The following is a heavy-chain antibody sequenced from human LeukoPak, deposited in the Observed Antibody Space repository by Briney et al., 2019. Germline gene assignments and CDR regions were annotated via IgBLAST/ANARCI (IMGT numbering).Heavy chain of an antibody. CDR2: ITASSRHI. CDR1: GVTFSGYS. D-gene: IGHD3-9*01. J-gene: IGHJ4*02. V-gene: IGHV3-21*04. Sequence: GGSLRLSCAAPGVTFSGYSENWARQARGKGLEWVSAITASSRHIYYADSGKGRFTIRRDNAKNSPYLQMNRRRGQDTAVYYCAKGNGLLRYFDWGQGTLVTVSS. CDR3: AKGNGLLRYFD.